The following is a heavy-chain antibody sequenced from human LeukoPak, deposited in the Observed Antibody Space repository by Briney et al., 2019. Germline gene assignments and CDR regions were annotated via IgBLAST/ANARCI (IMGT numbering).Heavy chain of an antibody. Sequence: GESLKISCKSSGYSFTTYWIGWVRHMPGKGLEWMGIICPGDSDTRYSPSFQGQVTISADKSISTAYLQWSSLKASDTAMYYCARRLAYYDPLYMDVWGKGTTVTVSS. D-gene: IGHD3-22*01. CDR3: ARRLAYYDPLYMDV. V-gene: IGHV5-51*01. CDR1: GYSFTTYW. CDR2: ICPGDSDT. J-gene: IGHJ6*03.